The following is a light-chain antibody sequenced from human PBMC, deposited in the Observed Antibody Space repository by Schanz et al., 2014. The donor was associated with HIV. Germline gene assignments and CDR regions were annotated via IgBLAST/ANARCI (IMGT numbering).Light chain of an antibody. CDR3: GTWDSSLSAWV. CDR1: SSNIGAGYD. V-gene: IGLV1-51*01. J-gene: IGLJ2*01. Sequence: QSVLTQPPSVSGAPGQRVTISCTGSSSNIGAGYDVHWYQQLPGTAPKLIIYDNNKRPSGIPDRFSGSKSGTSATLGITGLQTGDEADYYCGTWDSSLSAWVLGGGTKLTVL. CDR2: DNN.